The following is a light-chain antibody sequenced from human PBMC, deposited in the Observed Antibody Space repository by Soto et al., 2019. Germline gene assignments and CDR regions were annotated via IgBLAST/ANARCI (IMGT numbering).Light chain of an antibody. CDR2: GTS. V-gene: IGKV3-15*01. J-gene: IGKJ1*01. CDR1: QSVSSN. CDR3: QQYNNWTRT. Sequence: ERVMTQSPATLSVSPGERATLSCRASQSVSSNLAWYQQKPGQAPRLLIYGTSTRATGIPARFSGSGSGTEFTITISRLQSEDFAVYYCQQYNNWTRTFGQGTQVEI.